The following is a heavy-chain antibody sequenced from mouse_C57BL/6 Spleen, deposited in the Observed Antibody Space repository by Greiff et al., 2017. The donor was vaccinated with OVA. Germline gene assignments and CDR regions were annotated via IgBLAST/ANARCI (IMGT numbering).Heavy chain of an antibody. CDR1: GFTFSDYG. CDR3: ANLITTVVAHPSYAMDY. Sequence: EVQLVESGGGLVKPGGSLKLSCAASGFTFSDYGMHWVRQAPEKGLEWVAYISSGSSTIYYADTVKGRFTISRDNAKNTLFLQMTSLRSEDTAMYYCANLITTVVAHPSYAMDYWGQGTSVTVSS. D-gene: IGHD1-1*01. J-gene: IGHJ4*01. V-gene: IGHV5-17*01. CDR2: ISSGSSTI.